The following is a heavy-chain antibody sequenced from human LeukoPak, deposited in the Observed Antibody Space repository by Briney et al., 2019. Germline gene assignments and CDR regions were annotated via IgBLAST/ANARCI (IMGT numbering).Heavy chain of an antibody. CDR1: GGSISSYY. Sequence: PSETLSLTCTVSGGSISSYYWSWIRQPPGMGLELIGYIYYSGSTNYNPSLKNRVTISVDTSKDQFSLRLTSVTAADTAMYYCARSFLGDWYFDLWGRGTLVTVSS. V-gene: IGHV4-59*01. D-gene: IGHD1-26*01. CDR3: ARSFLGDWYFDL. J-gene: IGHJ2*01. CDR2: IYYSGST.